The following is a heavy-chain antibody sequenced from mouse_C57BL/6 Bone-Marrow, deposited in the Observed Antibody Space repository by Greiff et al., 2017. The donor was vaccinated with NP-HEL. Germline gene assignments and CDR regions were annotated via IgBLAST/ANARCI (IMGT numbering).Heavy chain of an antibody. V-gene: IGHV1-81*01. D-gene: IGHD1-1*01. CDR3: AREEGPYYYGSPYYFDY. CDR2: IYPRRGNP. J-gene: IGHJ2*01. Sequence: QVHVKQSGAELARPGASVKLSCKASGYTFTSYGISWVKPRTGQGLEWIGEIYPRRGNPYYHEKFKGKATLTADKSSSTAYMELRSLTSEDSAVYFCAREEGPYYYGSPYYFDYWGQGTTLTVSS. CDR1: GYTFTSYG.